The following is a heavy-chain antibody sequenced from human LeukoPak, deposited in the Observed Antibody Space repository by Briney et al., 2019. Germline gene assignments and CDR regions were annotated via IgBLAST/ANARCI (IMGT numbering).Heavy chain of an antibody. J-gene: IGHJ5*02. D-gene: IGHD2-21*02. Sequence: GRSLRLSCVASGFTFSGYDIHWVRQAPGKGLEWVTLISYDGSNKYYADSVKGRFTISRDNPQNTLYLQMNSLRGEDTAVYYCAKGGPGDGNWFDLWGQGTLVTVSS. CDR1: GFTFSGYD. CDR3: AKGGPGDGNWFDL. V-gene: IGHV3-30*18. CDR2: ISYDGSNK.